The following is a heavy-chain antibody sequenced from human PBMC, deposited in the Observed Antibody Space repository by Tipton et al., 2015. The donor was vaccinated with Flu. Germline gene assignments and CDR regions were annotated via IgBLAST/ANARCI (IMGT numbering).Heavy chain of an antibody. V-gene: IGHV3-21*01. CDR1: GFTYSSYS. CDR3: ARSYYYGSGSYDAFDI. CDR2: ISSSSSYI. Sequence: SLRLSCAASGFTYSSYSMNWVRQAPGKGLEWVSSISSSSSYIYYADSVKGRFTISRDNAKNSLYLRMNSLRAEDTAVYYCARSYYYGSGSYDAFDIWGQGTMVTVSS. J-gene: IGHJ3*02. D-gene: IGHD3-10*01.